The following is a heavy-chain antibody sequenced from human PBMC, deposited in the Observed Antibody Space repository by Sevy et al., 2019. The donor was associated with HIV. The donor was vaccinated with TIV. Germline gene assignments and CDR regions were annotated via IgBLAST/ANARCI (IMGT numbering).Heavy chain of an antibody. J-gene: IGHJ4*02. CDR3: TTGGESITKAGAPFDY. V-gene: IGHV3-15*01. CDR1: GFNFNNTW. D-gene: IGHD1-20*01. CDR2: VKREVDGGKR. Sequence: GGSLRLSCATSGFNFNNTWMSWVRQAPGKGLEWVGRVKREVDGGKRDYAAPVRGRFTMSQDDLRSTRDLQMDTLTSEDTTLYYCTTGGESITKAGAPFDYWGQGTQVTVSS.